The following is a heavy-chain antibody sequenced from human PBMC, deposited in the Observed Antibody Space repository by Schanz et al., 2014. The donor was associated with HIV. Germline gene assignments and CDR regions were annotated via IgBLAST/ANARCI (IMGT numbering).Heavy chain of an antibody. CDR2: INPSGGST. J-gene: IGHJ4*02. CDR3: TRGARDCSNGVCGGTYFDY. Sequence: QVQLVQSGAEVKKPGASVKVSCKASGYTFTSYYMHWVRQAPGQGLEWMGIINPSGGSTSYAQKFQGRVTMTRDTSISTAYMEMRRLRSDDTAVYYCTRGARDCSNGVCGGTYFDYWGQGTLVTVSS. V-gene: IGHV1-46*01. CDR1: GYTFTSYY. D-gene: IGHD2-8*01.